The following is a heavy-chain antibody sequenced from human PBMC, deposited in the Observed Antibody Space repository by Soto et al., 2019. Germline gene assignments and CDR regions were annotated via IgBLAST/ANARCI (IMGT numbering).Heavy chain of an antibody. D-gene: IGHD3-22*01. V-gene: IGHV3-30*18. CDR2: ISHDGSNT. CDR3: AKDTYYYSSSGYHVFDS. J-gene: IGHJ4*02. CDR1: GFTFSAYG. Sequence: GGSLRLSCAASGFTFSAYGIHWVRQAPGKGLEWVAVISHDGSNTNYADSVKGRFTFSRDNSKDKVYLQMNSMRAEDTAVYYCAKDTYYYSSSGYHVFDSWGQGTLVTVSS.